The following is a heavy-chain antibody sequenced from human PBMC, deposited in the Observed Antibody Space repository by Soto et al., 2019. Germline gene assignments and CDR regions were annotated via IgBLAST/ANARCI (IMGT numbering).Heavy chain of an antibody. D-gene: IGHD5-12*01. V-gene: IGHV4-39*01. CDR1: GGSISSSSYY. Sequence: SETLSLTCTVSGGSISSSSYYWGWIRQPPGKGLEWIGSIYYSGSTYYNPSLKSRVTISVDTSKNQFSLKLSSVTAADTAVYYCARPIVATITHWFDPWGQGTLVTVSS. CDR2: IYYSGST. J-gene: IGHJ5*02. CDR3: ARPIVATITHWFDP.